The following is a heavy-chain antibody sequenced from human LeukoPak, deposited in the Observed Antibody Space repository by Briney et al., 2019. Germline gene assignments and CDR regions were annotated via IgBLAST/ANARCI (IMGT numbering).Heavy chain of an antibody. Sequence: PSETLSLTCAVYGGSFSGYYWSWIRQPPGKGLEWIGEINHSGSTNYNPSLKSRVTISVDTSKNQFSLKLSSVTAADTAVYYCARSSGYLASYYFDYWGQGTLVTVSS. CDR1: GGSFSGYY. V-gene: IGHV4-34*01. CDR2: INHSGST. CDR3: ARSSGYLASYYFDY. J-gene: IGHJ4*02. D-gene: IGHD3-22*01.